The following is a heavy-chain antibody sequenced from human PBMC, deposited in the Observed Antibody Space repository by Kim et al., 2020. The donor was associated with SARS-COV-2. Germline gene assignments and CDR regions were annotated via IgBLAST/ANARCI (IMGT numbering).Heavy chain of an antibody. CDR1: GGSISSGGYY. CDR3: ARGSGITIFGVVMIDAFDI. D-gene: IGHD3-3*01. CDR2: IYYSGST. Sequence: SETLSLTCTVSGGSISSGGYYWSWIRQHPGKGLEWIGYIYYSGSTYYNPSLKSRVTISVDTSNNQFSLNLSSVTAADTAVYYCARGSGITIFGVVMIDAFDIWGQGTMVTVSS. V-gene: IGHV4-31*03. J-gene: IGHJ3*02.